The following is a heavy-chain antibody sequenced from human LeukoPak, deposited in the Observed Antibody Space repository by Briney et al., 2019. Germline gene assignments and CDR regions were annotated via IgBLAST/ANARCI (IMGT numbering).Heavy chain of an antibody. D-gene: IGHD3-10*01. Sequence: GGSLRLSCAASGFTFSSYAMSWVRQAPGKGLEWVSAISGSGGSTYYADSVKGRFTISRDNSKNTLYLQINSLRAEDTAVYYCAKDILLWFGNDYWGQGTLVTVSS. CDR2: ISGSGGST. V-gene: IGHV3-23*01. CDR3: AKDILLWFGNDY. CDR1: GFTFSSYA. J-gene: IGHJ4*02.